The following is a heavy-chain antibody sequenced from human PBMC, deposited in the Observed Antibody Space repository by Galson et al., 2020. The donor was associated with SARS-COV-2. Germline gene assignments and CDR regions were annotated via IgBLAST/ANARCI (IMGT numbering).Heavy chain of an antibody. CDR1: GFKFSSYA. J-gene: IGHJ4*02. CDR3: AKEMQWEPYYYFDF. Sequence: PGGSLRLSCAASGFKFSSYAMSWVRQAPGKGLEWVSAIRGSSGDTYYADSVKGRFTISRDNSKNTLYLQMNSLRAEDTAIYYCAKEMQWEPYYYFDFWGQGTLVTVSS. D-gene: IGHD1-26*01. CDR2: IRGSSGDT. V-gene: IGHV3-23*01.